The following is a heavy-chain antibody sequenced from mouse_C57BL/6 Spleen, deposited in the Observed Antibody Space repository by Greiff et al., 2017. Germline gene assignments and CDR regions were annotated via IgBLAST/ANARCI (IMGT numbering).Heavy chain of an antibody. CDR3: VRHLPHYGSSYDYAMDY. CDR2: IRSKSNNYAT. CDR1: GFSFNTYA. J-gene: IGHJ4*01. Sequence: EVQLVESGGGLVQPKGSLKLSCAASGFSFNTYAMNWVRQAPGKGLEWVARIRSKSNNYATYYADSVKDRFTISRDDSESMLYLQMNNLKTEDTAMYYCVRHLPHYGSSYDYAMDYWGQGTSVTVSS. V-gene: IGHV10-1*01. D-gene: IGHD1-1*01.